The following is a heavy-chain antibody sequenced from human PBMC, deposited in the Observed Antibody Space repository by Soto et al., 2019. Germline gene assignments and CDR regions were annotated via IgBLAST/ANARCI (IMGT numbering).Heavy chain of an antibody. CDR3: AREGGYRGQTMIVGGVDY. CDR2: ISSSSSYI. CDR1: GFTFSSYS. Sequence: EVQLVESGGGLVQPGGSLRLSCAASGFTFSSYSMNWVRQAPGKGLEWVSSISSSSSYIYYADSVKGRFTISRDNAKNSLYLQMNSLRAEDTAVYYCAREGGYRGQTMIVGGVDYWGQGTLVTVSS. J-gene: IGHJ4*02. D-gene: IGHD3-22*01. V-gene: IGHV3-21*01.